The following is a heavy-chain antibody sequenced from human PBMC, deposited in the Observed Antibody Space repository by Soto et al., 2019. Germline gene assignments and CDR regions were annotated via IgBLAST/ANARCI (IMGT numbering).Heavy chain of an antibody. Sequence: SETXSLTCTVSGGSINNHYWSWIRQPPGQGLEWIGYIYYSGSTNYNPSLKSRVTMSVDTSKNQFSLKLSSLTAADTAIYYCARANWLFDYWGQGTLVTVSS. D-gene: IGHD3-9*01. CDR1: GGSINNHY. J-gene: IGHJ4*02. CDR3: ARANWLFDY. CDR2: IYYSGST. V-gene: IGHV4-59*11.